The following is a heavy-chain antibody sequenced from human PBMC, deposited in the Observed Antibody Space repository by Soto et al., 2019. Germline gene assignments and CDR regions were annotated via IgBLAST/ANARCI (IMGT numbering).Heavy chain of an antibody. J-gene: IGHJ4*02. CDR3: ASREEARPF. D-gene: IGHD6-6*01. V-gene: IGHV4-4*02. CDR1: GGSINTDSW. Sequence: QVQLQESGTGLVSPLGTLSLTCAVSGGSINTDSWWTWVRQPPGKGLEWIGEIHRSRGTNYNSSLKSRVTIYIDRSTNHFSLRLYSVTAADTAVYYCASREEARPFWGQGTLVTVSS. CDR2: IHRSRGT.